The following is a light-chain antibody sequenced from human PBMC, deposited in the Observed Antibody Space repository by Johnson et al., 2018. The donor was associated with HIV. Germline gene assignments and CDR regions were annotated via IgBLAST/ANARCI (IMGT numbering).Light chain of an antibody. J-gene: IGLJ1*01. V-gene: IGLV1-51*02. Sequence: QSVLTQPPSVSATPGQKVTISCSGSSSNIENNYVSWYQQLPETAPKLLIYENNKRPSGIPDRFSGSKSGTSATLGVTGLLTGDEADYFCGTWDSSLSAYVFGTGTKVTVL. CDR2: ENN. CDR1: SSNIENNY. CDR3: GTWDSSLSAYV.